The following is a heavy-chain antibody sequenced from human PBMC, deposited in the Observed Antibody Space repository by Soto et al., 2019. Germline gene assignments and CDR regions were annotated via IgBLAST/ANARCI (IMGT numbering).Heavy chain of an antibody. CDR3: AKARQGGSAYYFDY. CDR1: GFTFSSYG. Sequence: VQLVESGGGVVQPGRSLRLSCAASGFTFSSYGMHWVRQAPGKGLEWVAVISYDGSNKYYADSVKGRFTISRDNSKNTLYLQMNSLRAEDTAVYYCAKARQGGSAYYFDYWGQGTLVTVSS. V-gene: IGHV3-30*18. CDR2: ISYDGSNK. J-gene: IGHJ4*02. D-gene: IGHD3-10*01.